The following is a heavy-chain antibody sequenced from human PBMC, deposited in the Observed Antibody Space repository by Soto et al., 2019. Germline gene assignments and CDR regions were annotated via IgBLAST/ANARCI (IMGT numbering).Heavy chain of an antibody. Sequence: HPGGSLRLSCAASGFTFSSYAMSWVRQAPGKGLEWVSAISGSGGSTYYADSVKGRFTISRDNSKNTLYLQMNSLRAEDTAVYYCAKDIAVAGCEIFDHWGQGTLVTVSS. CDR2: ISGSGGST. CDR3: AKDIAVAGCEIFDH. V-gene: IGHV3-23*01. CDR1: GFTFSSYA. J-gene: IGHJ4*02. D-gene: IGHD6-19*01.